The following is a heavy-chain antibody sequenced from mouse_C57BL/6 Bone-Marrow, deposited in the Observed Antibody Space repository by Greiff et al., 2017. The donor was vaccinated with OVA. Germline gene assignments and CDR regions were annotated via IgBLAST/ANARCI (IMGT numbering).Heavy chain of an antibody. J-gene: IGHJ2*01. Sequence: EVQGVESGAGLVKPGGSLKLSCAASGFTFSSYAMSWVRQTPEKRLEWVATISDGGSYTNYPDNVKGRFTISRDNAKNNMYLQMSNLKSEDTAMYYCARDGNYKDYFDYGGQGTTLTVSS. CDR3: ARDGNYKDYFDY. D-gene: IGHD2-1*01. CDR2: ISDGGSYT. V-gene: IGHV5-4*01. CDR1: GFTFSSYA.